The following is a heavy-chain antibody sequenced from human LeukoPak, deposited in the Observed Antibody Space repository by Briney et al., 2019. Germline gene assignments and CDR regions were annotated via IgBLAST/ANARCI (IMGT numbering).Heavy chain of an antibody. D-gene: IGHD3-16*01. Sequence: SVKVSCKASGGTCSSYAISWVRQAPGQGLEWVGRIIPILGIANYAQKFQGRVTITADKSTSTAYMELSSLRSEDTAVYYCARDESGGTSRAFDPWGQGTLVTVSS. CDR1: GGTCSSYA. V-gene: IGHV1-69*04. CDR3: ARDESGGTSRAFDP. J-gene: IGHJ5*02. CDR2: IIPILGIA.